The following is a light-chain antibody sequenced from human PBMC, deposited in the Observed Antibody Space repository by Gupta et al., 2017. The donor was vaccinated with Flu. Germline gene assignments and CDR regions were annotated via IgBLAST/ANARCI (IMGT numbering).Light chain of an antibody. CDR2: DVT. Sequence: SATITCTGNSSDSKRYHCDYWYQRYPRKVPSYFNNDVTTGPPGVPSGFTGSNSANTATMTVYGVGGADEDDYYCNSTGYSRVFGTGTKITVL. CDR3: NSTGYSRV. CDR1: SSDSKRYHC. J-gene: IGLJ1*01. V-gene: IGLV2-8*01.